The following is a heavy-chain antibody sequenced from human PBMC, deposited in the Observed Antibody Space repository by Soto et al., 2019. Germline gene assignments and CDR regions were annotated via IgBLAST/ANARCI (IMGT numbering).Heavy chain of an antibody. CDR1: GFTFSNAW. CDR2: IKSKTDGGTT. D-gene: IGHD2-21*01. J-gene: IGHJ5*02. Sequence: EVQLVESGGGLVKPGGSLRLSCAASGFTFSNAWMSWVRQAPGKGLEWVGRIKSKTDGGTTDYAAPVKGRFTISRDDSKNTLYLQMNSLKTEDTAVYYCTTHAYCGGDCSRPDNWFDPWGQGTLVTVSS. CDR3: TTHAYCGGDCSRPDNWFDP. V-gene: IGHV3-15*01.